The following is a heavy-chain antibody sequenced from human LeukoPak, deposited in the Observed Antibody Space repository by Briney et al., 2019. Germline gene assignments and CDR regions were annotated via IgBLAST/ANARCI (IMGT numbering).Heavy chain of an antibody. CDR1: GFTFSTYG. CDR2: ISGSGKTT. V-gene: IGHV3-23*01. D-gene: IGHD3-10*01. CDR3: ARPHYGSGSWP. Sequence: GGSLRLSCAASGFTFSTYGMSWVRQTPGKGLGWVSAISGSGKTTYYEDSVKGRFTISRDNAKNTLYLQMNSLRVDDTAVYYCARPHYGSGSWPWSQGTLVTVSS. J-gene: IGHJ4*02.